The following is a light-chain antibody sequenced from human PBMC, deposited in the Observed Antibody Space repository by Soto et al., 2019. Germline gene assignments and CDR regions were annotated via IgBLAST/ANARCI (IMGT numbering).Light chain of an antibody. CDR2: DAS. V-gene: IGKV1D-13*01. J-gene: IGKJ1*01. CDR1: QGISSA. Sequence: AIPLTQSPSSLSASVGDRVTITCRASQGISSALAWYQQKPGKAPKLLIYDASSLESGVPSRFSGSGSGTDFTLTISSLQPEDFAVYYCQQYNNWPRTFGQGTKVEIK. CDR3: QQYNNWPRT.